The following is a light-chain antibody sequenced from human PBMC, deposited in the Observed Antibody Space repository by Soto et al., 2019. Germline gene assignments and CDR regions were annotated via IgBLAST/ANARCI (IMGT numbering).Light chain of an antibody. Sequence: QSALAHPASVSASPGQSITSSCTGTRGLGGSFSLVSWYKQHPGKAPKVMISEGHRRPSGVPDRSSGSTSVNSASLTISGLQADDEADYYCCLYIGATTYVFGTGTKVTVL. CDR3: CLYIGATTYV. CDR1: RGLGGSFSL. J-gene: IGLJ1*01. CDR2: EGH. V-gene: IGLV2-23*01.